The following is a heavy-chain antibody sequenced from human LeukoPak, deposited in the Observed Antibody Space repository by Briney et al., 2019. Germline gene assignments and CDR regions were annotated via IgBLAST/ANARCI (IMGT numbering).Heavy chain of an antibody. CDR1: GYTFTSYD. J-gene: IGHJ6*03. CDR2: MNPNSGNT. Sequence: GASVKVSCKASGYTFTSYDINWVRQATGQGLEWMGWMNPNSGNTGYAQKFQGRVTMTRNTSISTAYMELSSLRSEDTAVYYCARVAVRGTYYYYYMDVWGKGTTVTISS. V-gene: IGHV1-8*01. CDR3: ARVAVRGTYYYYYMDV. D-gene: IGHD3-10*01.